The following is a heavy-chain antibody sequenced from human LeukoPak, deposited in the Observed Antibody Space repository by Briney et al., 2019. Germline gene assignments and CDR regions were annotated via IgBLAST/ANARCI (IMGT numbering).Heavy chain of an antibody. Sequence: SETLSLTCAVYGGSFSGYYWSWIRQPPGKGLEWIGELNHSGSTNYNPSLKSRVTISVDTSKNQFSLKLSSVTAADTAVYYCARFSSSWYRRWFDPWGQGTLVTVSS. D-gene: IGHD6-13*01. CDR2: LNHSGST. V-gene: IGHV4-34*01. CDR3: ARFSSSWYRRWFDP. J-gene: IGHJ5*02. CDR1: GGSFSGYY.